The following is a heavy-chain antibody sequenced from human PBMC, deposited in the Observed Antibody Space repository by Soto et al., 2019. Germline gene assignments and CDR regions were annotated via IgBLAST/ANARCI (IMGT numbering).Heavy chain of an antibody. Sequence: SETLSLTCTVSGGSISSYYWSWIRQPPGKGLEWIGYIYYSGSTNYNPSLKSRVTISVDTSKNQFSLKLSSVTAADTAVYYCAREGNGWAPIDYWGQGIVVTVSS. CDR2: IYYSGST. D-gene: IGHD6-19*01. CDR1: GGSISSYY. J-gene: IGHJ4*02. V-gene: IGHV4-59*01. CDR3: AREGNGWAPIDY.